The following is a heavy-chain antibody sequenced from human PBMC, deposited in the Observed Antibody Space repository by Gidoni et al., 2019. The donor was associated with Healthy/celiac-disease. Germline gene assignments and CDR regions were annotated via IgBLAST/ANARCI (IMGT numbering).Heavy chain of an antibody. D-gene: IGHD6-19*01. CDR2: IRSKAYGGTT. J-gene: IGHJ4*02. CDR3: TRDLIVAGTNY. CDR1: EFTFGDYA. Sequence: EVQLVESGGGLAKPGRSLSLPCKASEFTFGDYAMSWFRQAPGKGLEWVGFIRSKAYGGTTEYAASVKGRFTISRDDSKSIAYLQMNSLKTEDTAVYYCTRDLIVAGTNYWGQGTLVTVSS. V-gene: IGHV3-49*05.